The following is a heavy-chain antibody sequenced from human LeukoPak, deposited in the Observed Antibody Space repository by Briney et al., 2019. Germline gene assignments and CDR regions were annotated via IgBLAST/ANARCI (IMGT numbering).Heavy chain of an antibody. CDR3: AKSGGYGLIDY. J-gene: IGHJ4*02. CDR2: IYYSGST. Sequence: PSETLSLTCTVSGASVSGSAYYWGWIRQPPGKGLEWIGNIYYSGSTYYNESLESRVTISIDTSKNQFSLKLDSVTAADTAMYYCAKSGGYGLIDYWGQGTLVTVSS. CDR1: GASVSGSAYY. V-gene: IGHV4-39*01. D-gene: IGHD1-26*01.